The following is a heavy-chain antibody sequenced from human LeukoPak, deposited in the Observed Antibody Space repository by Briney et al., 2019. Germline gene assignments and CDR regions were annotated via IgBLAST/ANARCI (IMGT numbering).Heavy chain of an antibody. V-gene: IGHV4-34*01. CDR2: INHSGNT. D-gene: IGHD5-12*01. CDR1: GGSFSGYY. J-gene: IGHJ6*03. CDR3: ASRGGYRFRFTDYYYYYMDV. Sequence: SETLSLTCAVYGGSFSGYYWSWIRQPPGKGLEWIGEINHSGNTKYNPSLKSRVTISVDTSKNQFSQKLNSVTAADTAVYYCASRGGYRFRFTDYYYYYMDVWGNGTTVTVSS.